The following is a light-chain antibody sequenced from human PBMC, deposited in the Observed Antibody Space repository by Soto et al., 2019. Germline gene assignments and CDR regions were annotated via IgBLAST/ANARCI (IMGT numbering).Light chain of an antibody. CDR3: QQHHAWPPST. Sequence: EVVMTQSPATLSVSPGDGATLSCRASQSVSDNIAWYQQKPGQAPRLLIYSASTRATGIPVRFSGSGFGTEFTLTISSLQSEDFAVYYCQQHHAWPPSTFGQGTKLEIK. CDR2: SAS. CDR1: QSVSDN. J-gene: IGKJ2*01. V-gene: IGKV3-15*01.